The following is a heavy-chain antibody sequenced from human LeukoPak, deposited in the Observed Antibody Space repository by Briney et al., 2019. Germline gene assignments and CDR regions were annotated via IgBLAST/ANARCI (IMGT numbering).Heavy chain of an antibody. D-gene: IGHD4-17*01. J-gene: IGHJ4*02. CDR2: IVVGSGNT. CDR1: GFTFTSSA. Sequence: GASVKVSCKASGFTFTSSAMQWVRQARGHRLEWIGWIVVGSGNTNYAQKFQERVTITRDMSTSTAYMELSSLRSEDTAVYYCAAADYGDYGRLDYWGQGTLVTVSS. V-gene: IGHV1-58*02. CDR3: AAADYGDYGRLDY.